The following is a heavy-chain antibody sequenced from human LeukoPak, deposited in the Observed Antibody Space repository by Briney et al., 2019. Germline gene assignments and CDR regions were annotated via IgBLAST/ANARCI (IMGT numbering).Heavy chain of an antibody. Sequence: PSETLSLTCTVSGCSIRSYYWSWIRQPAGKGLEWIGRIYTSGNTNYNPSLKSQVTMSVDTSKNQFSLKRSSVTAADTAVYYSARDRASDVRTPWYFDLWGRGTLVTVSS. D-gene: IGHD1-14*01. CDR3: ARDRASDVRTPWYFDL. CDR2: IYTSGNT. CDR1: GCSIRSYY. J-gene: IGHJ2*01. V-gene: IGHV4-4*07.